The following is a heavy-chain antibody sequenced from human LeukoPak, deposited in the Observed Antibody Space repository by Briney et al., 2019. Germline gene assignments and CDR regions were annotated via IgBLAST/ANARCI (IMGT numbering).Heavy chain of an antibody. V-gene: IGHV1-46*01. CDR1: GYTFTAYY. CDR2: IRPGDTRT. Sequence: ASVKVSCKASGYTFTAYYIQWVRQAPGQGLEWMGTIRPGDTRTTYAQKFQGRVTMTWDMSTTTGYMELSSLRSEDMAVYYCVREKPGGTYDYWGQGTLVTVSS. J-gene: IGHJ4*02. CDR3: VREKPGGTYDY. D-gene: IGHD3-16*01.